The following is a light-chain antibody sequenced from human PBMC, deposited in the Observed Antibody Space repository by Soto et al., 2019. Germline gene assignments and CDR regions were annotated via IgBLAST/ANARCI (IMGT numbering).Light chain of an antibody. CDR1: QSVGNN. Sequence: EIVLTQSPATLSLSPGERATLSCRASQSVGNNLAWYQQKPGQAPGLLIYEASTRATGIPARFSGSGSGTDFTLTISSLEPEDSAVYYCQQRSNWPLTFGGGTKVEI. CDR3: QQRSNWPLT. CDR2: EAS. J-gene: IGKJ4*01. V-gene: IGKV3-11*01.